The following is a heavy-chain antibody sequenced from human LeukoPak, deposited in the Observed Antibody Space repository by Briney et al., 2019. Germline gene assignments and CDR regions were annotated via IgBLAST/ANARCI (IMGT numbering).Heavy chain of an antibody. CDR2: ISYDGSKK. CDR1: GFTFSHYG. Sequence: GGSLRLSCAASGFTFSHYGIHWVRQAPGKGLEWVAFISYDGSKKYYGDSVKGRFTISRDNSKNTLHLQMNSLRAEDTAVFHCAKHKDDHGDYYYMDVWGKGTTVTVCS. D-gene: IGHD4-17*01. CDR3: AKHKDDHGDYYYMDV. V-gene: IGHV3-30*02. J-gene: IGHJ6*03.